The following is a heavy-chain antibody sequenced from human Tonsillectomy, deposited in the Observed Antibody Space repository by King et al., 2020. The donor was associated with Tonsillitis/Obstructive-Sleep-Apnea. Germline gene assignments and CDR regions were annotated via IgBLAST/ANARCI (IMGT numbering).Heavy chain of an antibody. CDR3: ARDSVQAFDI. V-gene: IGHV3-53*01. Sequence: VQLVESGGGLIQPGKSLRLSCTASGFSVSSNYMSWVRPAPGKGLEWVSVMYSGGNTYYADSVKGRFNISRDNSKNTLYLQMNSLRAEDTAVYYCARDSVQAFDIWGQGTMVTVSS. CDR1: GFSVSSNY. D-gene: IGHD1-1*01. J-gene: IGHJ3*02. CDR2: MYSGGNT.